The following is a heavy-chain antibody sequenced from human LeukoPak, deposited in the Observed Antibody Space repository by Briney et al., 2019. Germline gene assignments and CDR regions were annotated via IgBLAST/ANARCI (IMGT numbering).Heavy chain of an antibody. Sequence: PSETLSLTCTVSGGSISSYYWSWIRQPPGKGLEWIGYIYYSGSTNYNPSLKSRVTISVDTSKNQFSLKLSSVTAADTALYYCVRFDRDGYNLDYWGQGTLVTVSS. D-gene: IGHD5-24*01. CDR1: GGSISSYY. CDR3: VRFDRDGYNLDY. V-gene: IGHV4-59*01. CDR2: IYYSGST. J-gene: IGHJ4*02.